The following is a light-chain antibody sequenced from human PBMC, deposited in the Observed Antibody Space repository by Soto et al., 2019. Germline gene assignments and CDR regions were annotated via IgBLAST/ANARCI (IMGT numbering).Light chain of an antibody. V-gene: IGLV4-69*01. Sequence: QSVLTQSPSASASLGASVKLTCTLSSGHSSYAIAWHQQQPEKGPRYLMKLNSDGSHSKGDAIPDRFSGSSSGAERYLIISRLQAEDEDDYYCQTGATAIHVFGTGTKVTVL. CDR2: LNSDGSH. J-gene: IGLJ1*01. CDR1: SGHSSYA. CDR3: QTGATAIHV.